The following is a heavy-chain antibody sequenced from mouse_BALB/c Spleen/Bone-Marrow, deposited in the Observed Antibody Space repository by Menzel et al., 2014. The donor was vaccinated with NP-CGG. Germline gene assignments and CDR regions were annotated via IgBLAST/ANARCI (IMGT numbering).Heavy chain of an antibody. D-gene: IGHD1-2*01. CDR2: VNPYNGGT. V-gene: IGHV1-19*01. CDR3: SRSPVTTAIGWFGY. Sequence: EVQLHQSGPELVKPGASMKMSCKASGYTFTDYYMDWVKQSHGEGFEWIGRVNPYNGGTSYNQKFKGKATLTVDKSSSKAYMEFNNPASEGSAVYYWSRSPVTTAIGWFGYWGQGTLVTVYA. J-gene: IGHJ3*01. CDR1: GYTFTDYY.